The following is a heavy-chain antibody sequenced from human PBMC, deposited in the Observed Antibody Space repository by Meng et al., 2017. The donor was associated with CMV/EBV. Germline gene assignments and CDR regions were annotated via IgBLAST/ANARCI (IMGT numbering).Heavy chain of an antibody. V-gene: IGHV3-21*01. J-gene: IGHJ6*02. CDR2: IISSSSYI. D-gene: IGHD3-3*01. Sequence: GESLKISCAASGFTFSSYSMNWVRQAPGKGLEWVSSIISSSSYIYYADSVKGRFTISRDNAKTSLYMQMSSLRAEDTAVYYCAREGGRSTIFGVGPDGMDVWGQGTTVTVSS. CDR1: GFTFSSYS. CDR3: AREGGRSTIFGVGPDGMDV.